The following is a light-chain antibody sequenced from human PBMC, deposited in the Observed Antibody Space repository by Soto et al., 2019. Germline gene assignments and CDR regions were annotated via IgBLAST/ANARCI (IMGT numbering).Light chain of an antibody. J-gene: IGLJ2*01. CDR1: SSNIGSNT. Sequence: QSVLTQPPSASVTPGQRVTISCSGSSSNIGSNTVNWYQQLPGTAPKLLIYSNNQRPSGVPDRFSGSKSGTSASLAISGLHSEDEADYYCAAWDDSLNGPVFGGGTKVTVL. V-gene: IGLV1-44*01. CDR2: SNN. CDR3: AAWDDSLNGPV.